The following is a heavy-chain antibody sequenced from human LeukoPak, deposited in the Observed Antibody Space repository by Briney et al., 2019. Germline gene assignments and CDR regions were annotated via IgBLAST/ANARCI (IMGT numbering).Heavy chain of an antibody. V-gene: IGHV4-59*01. CDR1: GDPINSYS. J-gene: IGHJ4*02. CDR2: IYYSGST. CDR3: ARDDYGDWDFDY. Sequence: SETLSLTCTVSGDPINSYSWSWIRQPPGKGLEWIGYIYYSGSTNYSPSLKSRVTISVDTSKNQFSLKLSSVTAADTAVYYCARDDYGDWDFDYWGQGNLVTVSS. D-gene: IGHD4-17*01.